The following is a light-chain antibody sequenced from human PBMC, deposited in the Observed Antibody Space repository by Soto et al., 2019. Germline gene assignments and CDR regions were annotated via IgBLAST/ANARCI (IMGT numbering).Light chain of an antibody. CDR2: DNN. CDR1: SSNIGTSYD. CDR3: QSYDSSLSGSV. J-gene: IGLJ2*01. Sequence: QAVVTQPPSVSGAPGQRVTISCTGSSSNIGTSYDVHWYQQLPTTAPKLLIYDNNNRPSGVPDRFSGSKSGTSASLAITGLXXDXEADYYCQSYDSSLSGSVFGGGTQLTVL. V-gene: IGLV1-40*01.